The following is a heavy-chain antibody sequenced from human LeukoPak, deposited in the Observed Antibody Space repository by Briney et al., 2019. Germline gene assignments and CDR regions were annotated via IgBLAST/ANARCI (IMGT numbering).Heavy chain of an antibody. V-gene: IGHV1-2*02. CDR2: INPNSGGT. Sequence: ASVKVSCKASGYTFTGYYMHWVRQAPGQGLEWMGWINPNSGGTNYAQKFQGRVTMTRDTSISTAYMELSRLRPDDTAVYYCARDSDRPSEIGIAAASNWGQGTLVTVSS. CDR3: ARDSDRPSEIGIAAASN. D-gene: IGHD6-13*01. J-gene: IGHJ4*02. CDR1: GYTFTGYY.